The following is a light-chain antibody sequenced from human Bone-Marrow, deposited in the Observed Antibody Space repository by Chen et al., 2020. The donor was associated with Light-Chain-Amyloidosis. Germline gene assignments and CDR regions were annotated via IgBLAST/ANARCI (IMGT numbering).Light chain of an antibody. V-gene: IGKV1-6*01. CDR3: LQDLPYPRA. Sequence: AIQMTQSPTSLSSYVGDRVTITCRASQDISNDLGWYQQKPGKAPKLLIYAASSLQSGVPSRFSGSGSGTDLTLTSSTLQPEDFATYYCLQDLPYPRAFGPGTKVEIK. J-gene: IGKJ1*01. CDR2: AAS. CDR1: QDISND.